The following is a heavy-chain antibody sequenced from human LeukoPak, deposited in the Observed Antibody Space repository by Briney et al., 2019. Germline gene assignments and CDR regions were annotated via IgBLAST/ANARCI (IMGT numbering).Heavy chain of an antibody. Sequence: SVKVSCKASGGTFSSYTISWVRQAPGQELEWMGRIIPILGIANYAQKFQGRVTITADKSTSTAYMELSSLRSEDTAVYYCARDRLGYCSSTSCYLDLYYFDYWGQGTLVTVSS. D-gene: IGHD2-2*01. CDR3: ARDRLGYCSSTSCYLDLYYFDY. J-gene: IGHJ4*02. CDR1: GGTFSSYT. V-gene: IGHV1-69*04. CDR2: IIPILGIA.